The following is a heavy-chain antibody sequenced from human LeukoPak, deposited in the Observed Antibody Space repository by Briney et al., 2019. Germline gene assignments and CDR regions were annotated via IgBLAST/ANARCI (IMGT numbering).Heavy chain of an antibody. D-gene: IGHD1-26*01. Sequence: GASVKVSCKTSGYTFTGYYIHWVRQAPGQGLEWMGWINPNSGGTNYAQNFQGWVTMTRDMSISTAYMELSRLRSDDTAIYYCARATGTYWWFDSWGQGTLVTVSS. J-gene: IGHJ5*01. V-gene: IGHV1-2*04. CDR2: INPNSGGT. CDR3: ARATGTYWWFDS. CDR1: GYTFTGYY.